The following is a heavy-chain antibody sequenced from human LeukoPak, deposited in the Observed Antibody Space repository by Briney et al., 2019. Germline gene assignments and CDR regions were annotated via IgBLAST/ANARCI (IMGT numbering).Heavy chain of an antibody. CDR1: GGSISSYY. D-gene: IGHD1-14*01. CDR2: IYYSGST. Sequence: SETLSLTCTVSGGSISSYYWSWIRQPPGKGLEWIGYIYYSGSTNYNPSLKSRVTISVDTSKNQFSLKLSSVTAADTAVYYCARDPEGYFDYWGQGTLVTVSS. V-gene: IGHV4-59*08. J-gene: IGHJ4*02. CDR3: ARDPEGYFDY.